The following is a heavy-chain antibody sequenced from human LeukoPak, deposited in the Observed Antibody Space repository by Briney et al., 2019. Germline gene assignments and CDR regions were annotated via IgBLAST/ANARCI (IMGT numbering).Heavy chain of an antibody. V-gene: IGHV1-24*01. CDR1: GYTLTELS. D-gene: IGHD3-3*02. CDR3: ATDPIFGPARPHWYFDL. Sequence: GASVKVSCKVSGYTLTELSMHWVRQAPGKGLEWMGGFDPEDGETIYAQKFQGRVTMTEDTSTDTAYMELSSLRSEDTAVYYCATDPIFGPARPHWYFDLWGRGTLVTVSS. J-gene: IGHJ2*01. CDR2: FDPEDGET.